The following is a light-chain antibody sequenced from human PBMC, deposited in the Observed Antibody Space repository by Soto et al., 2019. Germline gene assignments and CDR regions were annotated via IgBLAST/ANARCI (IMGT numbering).Light chain of an antibody. Sequence: QSALTQPASVSGSPGQSITISCTGTNSDVGGYNYVSWYQQHPGKAPKLMIYGVTIRPSGISNRFSGSKSGSTASLTISGLRDEDEADYYCSSYSTSSFYFFGSGTKLTVL. V-gene: IGLV2-14*01. CDR1: NSDVGGYNY. CDR2: GVT. J-gene: IGLJ1*01. CDR3: SSYSTSSFYF.